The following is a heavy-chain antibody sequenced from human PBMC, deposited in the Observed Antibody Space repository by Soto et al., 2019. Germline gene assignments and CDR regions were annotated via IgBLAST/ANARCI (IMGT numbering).Heavy chain of an antibody. Sequence: SETLSLTCTLAGNSFPSGGYYWSWIRQHPGKGLEWIGYIYYSGSTYYNPSLKSRVTISVDTSKNQFSLKLTSVTAADTAVNYSARCVFPWGQGTLVTVS. J-gene: IGHJ5*02. CDR3: ARCVFP. CDR2: IYYSGST. V-gene: IGHV4-31*03. CDR1: GNSFPSGGYY.